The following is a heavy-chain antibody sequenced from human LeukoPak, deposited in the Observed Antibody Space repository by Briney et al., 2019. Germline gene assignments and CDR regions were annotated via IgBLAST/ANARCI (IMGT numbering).Heavy chain of an antibody. CDR3: ARDTGSGWFDY. V-gene: IGHV4-61*02. J-gene: IGHJ4*02. CDR2: ISTSGTT. D-gene: IGHD6-19*01. Sequence: SQTLSLTCTVSGGSISSGDYYWSWIRQPPGKGLEWIGRISTSGTTNYNPSLKSQLTISIDTSKNQISLKLSSMTAADTAVYYCARDTGSGWFDYWGQGTLVTVSS. CDR1: GGSISSGDYY.